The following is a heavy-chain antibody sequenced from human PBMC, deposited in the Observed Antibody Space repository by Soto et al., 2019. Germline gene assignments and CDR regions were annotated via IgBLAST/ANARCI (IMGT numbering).Heavy chain of an antibody. V-gene: IGHV4-31*03. CDR3: ARDHSSGDYYYGMDV. D-gene: IGHD1-26*01. CDR1: GGSISSGGYY. J-gene: IGHJ6*02. Sequence: QVQLQESGPGLVKPSQTLSLTCTVSGGSISSGGYYWSWIRQHPGKGLEWIGYIYYSGSTYYNPSHKSRVTISVDTSKNQFSLKLSSVTAADTAVYYCARDHSSGDYYYGMDVWGQGTTVTVSS. CDR2: IYYSGST.